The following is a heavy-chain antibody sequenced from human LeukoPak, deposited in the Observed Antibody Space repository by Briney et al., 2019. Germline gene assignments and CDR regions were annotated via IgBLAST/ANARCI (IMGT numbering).Heavy chain of an antibody. J-gene: IGHJ6*03. D-gene: IGHD3-9*01. V-gene: IGHV4-38-2*02. Sequence: SETLSLTCTVSGYSISSGYYWGWIRQPPGKGLEWIGSIYYSGSTYYNPSLKSRVTISVDTSKNQFSLKLSSVTAADTAVYYCARARGKLRYFDWLLEGYYMDVWGKGTTVTVSS. CDR1: GYSISSGYY. CDR2: IYYSGST. CDR3: ARARGKLRYFDWLLEGYYMDV.